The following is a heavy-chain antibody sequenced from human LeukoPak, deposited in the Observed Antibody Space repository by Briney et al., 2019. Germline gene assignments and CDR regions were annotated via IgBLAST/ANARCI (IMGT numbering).Heavy chain of an antibody. CDR1: GFTFSSYS. CDR3: ARDDGDSDAFDI. J-gene: IGHJ3*02. D-gene: IGHD4-17*01. V-gene: IGHV3-21*01. CDR2: ISSSSSYI. Sequence: RGSLRLSCAASGFTFSSYSMNWVRQAPGKGLEWVSSISSSSSYIYYADSVKGRFTIFRDNAKNSLYLQMNSLRAEDTAVYYCARDDGDSDAFDIWGQGTMVTVSS.